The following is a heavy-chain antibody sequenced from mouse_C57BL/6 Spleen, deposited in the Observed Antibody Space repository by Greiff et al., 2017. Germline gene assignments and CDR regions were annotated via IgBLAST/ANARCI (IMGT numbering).Heavy chain of an antibody. CDR1: GYTFTEYT. V-gene: IGHV1-62-2*01. CDR3: ARHEEAAQATGYWYFDV. Sequence: QVQLQQSGAELVKPGASVKLSCKASGYTFTEYTIHWVKQRSGQGLEWIGWFYPGSGSIKYNEKFKDKATLTADKSSSTVYMELSRLTSEDSAVYFCARHEEAAQATGYWYFDVWGTGTTVTVSS. CDR2: FYPGSGSI. D-gene: IGHD3-2*02. J-gene: IGHJ1*03.